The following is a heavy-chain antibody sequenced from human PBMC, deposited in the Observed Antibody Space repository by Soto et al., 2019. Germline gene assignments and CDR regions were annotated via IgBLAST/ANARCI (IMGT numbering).Heavy chain of an antibody. CDR2: IYYSGST. CDR1: GGSISSSSYY. V-gene: IGHV4-39*01. J-gene: IGHJ6*02. CDR3: ARQGYSGYAGGFYYYYGMDV. D-gene: IGHD5-12*01. Sequence: PSETLSLTCTVSGGSISSSSYYWGWIRQPPGKGLEWIGSIYYSGSTYYNPSLKSRVTISVDTSKNQFSLKLSSVTAADTAVYYCARQGYSGYAGGFYYYYGMDVWGQGTTVTVYS.